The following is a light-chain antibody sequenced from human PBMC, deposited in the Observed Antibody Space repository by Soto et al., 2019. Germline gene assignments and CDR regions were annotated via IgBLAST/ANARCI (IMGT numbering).Light chain of an antibody. V-gene: IGKV1-12*01. CDR2: SAS. CDR1: QDISSW. Sequence: DIRMTQAPSSVSASVDDRVIITCRASQDISSWLAWYQQKPGQAPKLLIYSASSLQTGVPSRFSGSGSGTDFTLTISSLQPEDFATYYCQRANSLPPTFGQGTKVDI. CDR3: QRANSLPPT. J-gene: IGKJ1*01.